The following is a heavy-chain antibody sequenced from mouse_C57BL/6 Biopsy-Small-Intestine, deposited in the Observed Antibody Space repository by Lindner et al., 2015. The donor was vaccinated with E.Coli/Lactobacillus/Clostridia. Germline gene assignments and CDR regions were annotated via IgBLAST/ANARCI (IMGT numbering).Heavy chain of an antibody. CDR3: ACLYYGKFAY. CDR1: GYTFATYW. Sequence: VQLQESGAELVKPGASVKMSCKASGYTFATYWITWVKQVPGQGLEWIGDVYPGSGSTNYNEKFKNKATLTVDTSSSTAYMQLSSLTSEDSTVYYCACLYYGKFAYWGQGTLVTVSA. J-gene: IGHJ3*01. V-gene: IGHV1-55*01. D-gene: IGHD2-1*01. CDR2: VYPGSGST.